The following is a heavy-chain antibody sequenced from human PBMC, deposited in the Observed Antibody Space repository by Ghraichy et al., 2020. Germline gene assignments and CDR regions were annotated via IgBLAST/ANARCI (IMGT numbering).Heavy chain of an antibody. CDR2: ISYDGSQK. V-gene: IGHV3-30-3*01. J-gene: IGHJ4*02. Sequence: GGSLRLSCSTSGFRFTDDTLHWVRQAPGRGLEWVSTISYDGSQKYFRDSVRGRLTISRDNSKNTLYLQMNSLRVEDTGVYYCARRSSGSWHNFGNWGQGTLVIVSS. CDR3: ARRSSGSWHNFGN. CDR1: GFRFTDDT. D-gene: IGHD2-15*01.